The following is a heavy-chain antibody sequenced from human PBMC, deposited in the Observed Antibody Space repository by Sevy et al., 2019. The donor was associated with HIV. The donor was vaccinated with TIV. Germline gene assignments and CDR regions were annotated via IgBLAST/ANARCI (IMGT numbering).Heavy chain of an antibody. CDR1: GFALSNYYA. Sequence: GGSLRLSCAASGFALSNYYAMHWVRQAPGKGLEWVELISYDGSDKYYADSVKGRFTISRDNFKNTLYLQMNSLTTEDTAVYYCARPRANYVDHYFFYAMDVWGQGTTVTVSS. J-gene: IGHJ6*02. CDR2: ISYDGSDK. V-gene: IGHV3-30-3*01. D-gene: IGHD4-17*01. CDR3: ARPRANYVDHYFFYAMDV.